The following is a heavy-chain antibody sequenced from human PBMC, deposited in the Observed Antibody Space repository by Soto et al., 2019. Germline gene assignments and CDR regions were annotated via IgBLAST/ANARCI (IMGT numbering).Heavy chain of an antibody. CDR2: IVVGSGNT. J-gene: IGHJ5*02. Sequence: QMQLVQSGPEVKKPGTSVKVSRKASGFTFTSSAVQWVRQARGQRLEWIGWIVVGSGNTNYAQKFQERVTITRDMSTSTAYMELSSLRSEDTAVYYCARAITMVRGVKSAFDPWGQGTLVTVSS. CDR3: ARAITMVRGVKSAFDP. D-gene: IGHD3-10*01. V-gene: IGHV1-58*01. CDR1: GFTFTSSA.